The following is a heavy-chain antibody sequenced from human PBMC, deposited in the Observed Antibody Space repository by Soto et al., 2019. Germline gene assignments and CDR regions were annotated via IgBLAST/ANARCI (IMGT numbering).Heavy chain of an antibody. CDR3: ARGPKDYGDYGEDDQH. D-gene: IGHD4-17*01. CDR1: GYTLIGYY. CDR2: VDPNSGDT. V-gene: IGHV1-2*02. J-gene: IGHJ1*01. Sequence: QVQLVQSGAEVKKPGASVKVSCKASGYTLIGYYLHWVRLAPGQGLEWMGWVDPNSGDTTYAQKFQGRVTMTRDTSIRTAYMELTRLRSDDTAVYYCARGPKDYGDYGEDDQHWGQGTMVTVSS.